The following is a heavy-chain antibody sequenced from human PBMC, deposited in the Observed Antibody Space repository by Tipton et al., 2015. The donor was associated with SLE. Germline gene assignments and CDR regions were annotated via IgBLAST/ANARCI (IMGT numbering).Heavy chain of an antibody. CDR3: ARLRISGVLTGSYEYGMDV. J-gene: IGHJ6*02. Sequence: TLSLTCTVSGASISPHSYSWGWIRQPPGKGPEWIGGVYSSGDTYFNPSLKSRVTMSMDTSRNQFSLNLNSVTAADTAVYYCARLRISGVLTGSYEYGMDVWGQGTAVTVSS. D-gene: IGHD3-3*01. V-gene: IGHV4-39*07. CDR2: VYSSGDT. CDR1: GASISPHSYS.